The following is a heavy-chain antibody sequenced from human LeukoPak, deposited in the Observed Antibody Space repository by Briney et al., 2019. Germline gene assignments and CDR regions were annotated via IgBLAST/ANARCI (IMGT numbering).Heavy chain of an antibody. CDR3: ARARYCTNGVCYGFDY. V-gene: IGHV1-2*06. CDR1: GYIFTDYY. Sequence: ASVKVSCKASGYIFTDYYMHWVRQAPGQELGWMGRINPNSGGTNYTQKFQGRVTMTRDTSISTAYMELSRLRSDDTAVYYCARARYCTNGVCYGFDYWGQGTLVTVSS. D-gene: IGHD2-8*01. J-gene: IGHJ4*02. CDR2: INPNSGGT.